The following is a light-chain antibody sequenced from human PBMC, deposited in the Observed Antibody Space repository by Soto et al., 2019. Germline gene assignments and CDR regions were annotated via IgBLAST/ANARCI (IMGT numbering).Light chain of an antibody. CDR1: QGISSY. CDR3: QQLNSYPRT. J-gene: IGKJ1*01. V-gene: IGKV1-9*01. CDR2: AAS. Sequence: PLTQSPSSLSASVGDRVTISCRASQGISSYLAWYQQKPGKAPNLLVYAASTLQSGVPSRFSGSGSGTDFTLTISSLQPEDFATYYCQQLNSYPRTFGQGTKVEMK.